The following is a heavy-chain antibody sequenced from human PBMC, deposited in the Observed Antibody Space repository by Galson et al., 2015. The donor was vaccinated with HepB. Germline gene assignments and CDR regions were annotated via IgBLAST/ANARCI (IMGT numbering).Heavy chain of an antibody. CDR2: ISSSSSYI. D-gene: IGHD6-19*01. CDR3: ARQKPGIAVGWG. CDR1: GFTFSSYS. Sequence: SLRLSCAASGFTFSSYSMNWVRQAPGKGLEWVSSISSSSSYIYYADSVKGRFTISRDNAKNSLYLQMNSLRAEDTAVYYCARQKPGIAVGWGWGQGTLVTVSS. V-gene: IGHV3-21*01. J-gene: IGHJ4*02.